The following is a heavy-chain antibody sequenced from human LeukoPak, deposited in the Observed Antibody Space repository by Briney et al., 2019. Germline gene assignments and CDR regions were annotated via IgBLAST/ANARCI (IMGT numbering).Heavy chain of an antibody. CDR3: ARAGHVITMIVVLDAFDI. J-gene: IGHJ3*02. CDR1: GFTFSSYE. Sequence: QPGGSLRLSCAASGFTFSSYEMNWVRQAPGKGLECLSFISSSGSTIYYADSVKGGFTISRDNAKSSLYLQMNTLRAEDTAVYYCARAGHVITMIVVLDAFDIWGQGTMVTVSS. V-gene: IGHV3-48*03. D-gene: IGHD3-22*01. CDR2: ISSSGSTI.